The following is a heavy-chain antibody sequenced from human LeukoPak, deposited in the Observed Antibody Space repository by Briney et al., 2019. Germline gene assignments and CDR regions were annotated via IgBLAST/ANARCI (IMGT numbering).Heavy chain of an antibody. V-gene: IGHV5-51*01. CDR2: IYPGDSDT. J-gene: IGHJ4*02. CDR3: ARLDQWLFEEGVDY. CDR1: GYIYTSYW. D-gene: IGHD3-22*01. Sequence: GESLKISCNSSGYIYTSYWIGWVRQMPGKGLEWMGIIYPGDSDTRYSPSFQGQVTISADKSISTAYLQWSSLKASDTAMYYCARLDQWLFEEGVDYWGQGTLVTVSS.